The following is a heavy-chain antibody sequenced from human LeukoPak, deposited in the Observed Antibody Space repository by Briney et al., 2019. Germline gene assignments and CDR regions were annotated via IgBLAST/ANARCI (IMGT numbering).Heavy chain of an antibody. CDR2: IVVGSGNT. V-gene: IGHV1-58*02. CDR3: AAANFVSGATPFDY. D-gene: IGHD1-26*01. J-gene: IGHJ4*02. Sequence: SVKVSCKASGFTFTSSAMQWVRQARGQRLEWIGWIVVGSGNTNYAQKFQERVTITRDMSTSTAYMELSSLRSEDTAVYYCAAANFVSGATPFDYWGQGTLVTVSS. CDR1: GFTFTSSA.